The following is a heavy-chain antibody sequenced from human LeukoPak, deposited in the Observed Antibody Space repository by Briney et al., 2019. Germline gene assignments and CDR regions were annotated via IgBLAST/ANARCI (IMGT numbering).Heavy chain of an antibody. CDR3: ARGSHYYYYYGMDV. CDR2: IYHSGST. CDR1: GGSISSGGYS. J-gene: IGHJ6*02. V-gene: IGHV4-30-2*01. Sequence: SETLSLTCAVSGGSISSGGYSWSWIRQPPGKGLEWIGYIYHSGSTYYNPSLKSRVTISVDRSKNQFSLKLSSVTAADTAVYYCARGSHYYYYYGMDVWGQGTTVTVSS.